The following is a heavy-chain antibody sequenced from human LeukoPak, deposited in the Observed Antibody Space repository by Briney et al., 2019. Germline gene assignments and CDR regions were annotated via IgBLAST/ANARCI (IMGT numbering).Heavy chain of an antibody. CDR2: MNPNSGNT. D-gene: IGHD3-22*01. Sequence: ASVTVSCKASGYTFTSYDINWVRQATGQGLEWMGWMNPNSGNTGYAQKFQGRVTITRNTSISTAYMELSRLRSDDTAVYYCARDRDYYDSSGYYYYDYWGQGTLVTVSS. V-gene: IGHV1-8*03. CDR1: GYTFTSYD. J-gene: IGHJ4*02. CDR3: ARDRDYYDSSGYYYYDY.